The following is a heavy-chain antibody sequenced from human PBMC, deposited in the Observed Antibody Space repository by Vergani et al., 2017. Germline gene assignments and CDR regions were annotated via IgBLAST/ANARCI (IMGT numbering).Heavy chain of an antibody. CDR3: ARRAGYCSGSSCYMRGDFDY. V-gene: IGHV3-48*01. CDR1: GFTFSSCS. D-gene: IGHD2-2*02. J-gene: IGHJ4*02. CDR2: ISSSSSTI. Sequence: EVQLVESGGGLVQPGGSLRLSCAASGFTFSSCSMNWVRQAPGKGLEWVSYISSSSSTIYYAESVKGRFTISRDNAKNSLYLQMNSLRIEDTAVFFCARRAGYCSGSSCYMRGDFDYWGQGTLVTVSS.